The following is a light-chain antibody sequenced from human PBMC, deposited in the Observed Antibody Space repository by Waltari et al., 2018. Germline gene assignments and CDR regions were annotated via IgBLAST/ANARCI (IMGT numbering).Light chain of an antibody. CDR1: QSISSK. J-gene: IGKJ1*01. Sequence: DIQMTQSPSSLSASVGGRVTITCRASQSISSKLNWYPQKPGKAPTLMIYAGSSLQSGVPSRFSGSGSGTDFTLSISSLQPDDFATYYCQQYNRYSTFSQGTTVELK. V-gene: IGKV1-39*01. CDR2: AGS. CDR3: QQYNRYST.